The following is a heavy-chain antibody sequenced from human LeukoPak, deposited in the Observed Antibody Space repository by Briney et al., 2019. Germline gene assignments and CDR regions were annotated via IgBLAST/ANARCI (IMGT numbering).Heavy chain of an antibody. CDR1: GGSFSGYY. CDR3: ARMKPYCSSTSCYRGGYYYYGMDV. V-gene: IGHV4-34*01. Sequence: PSETLSLTCAVYGGSFSGYYWSWIRQPPGKGLEWIGEINHSGSTNYNPSLKSRVTISVDTSKNQFSLKLSSVTAADTAVYYCARMKPYCSSTSCYRGGYYYYGMDVWGQGTTVTVSS. CDR2: INHSGST. D-gene: IGHD2-2*02. J-gene: IGHJ6*02.